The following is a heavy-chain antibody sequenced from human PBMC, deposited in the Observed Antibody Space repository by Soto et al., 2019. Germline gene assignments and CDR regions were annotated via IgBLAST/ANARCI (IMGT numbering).Heavy chain of an antibody. D-gene: IGHD6-19*01. CDR3: AKDLDGYSSGWRLDY. J-gene: IGHJ4*02. CDR1: GFTFSSYG. Sequence: GGSLRLSCAASGFTFSSYGMHWVRQAPGKGLEWVAVISYDGSNKYYADSVKGRFTISRDNSKNTLYLQMNSLRAEDTAVYYCAKDLDGYSSGWRLDYWGQGTLVTVSS. V-gene: IGHV3-30*18. CDR2: ISYDGSNK.